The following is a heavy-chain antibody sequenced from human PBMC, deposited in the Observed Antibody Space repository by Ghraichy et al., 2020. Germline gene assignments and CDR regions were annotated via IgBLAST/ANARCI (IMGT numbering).Heavy chain of an antibody. CDR1: GYTFTSYG. V-gene: IGHV1-18*01. D-gene: IGHD2-2*01. J-gene: IGHJ6*02. CDR2: IITYNGYT. CDR3: AREGYQLLLLRRAHYNYYYYGMDV. Sequence: ASVKVSCKASGYTFTSYGISWVRQAPGQGLEWMGWIITYNGYTNYAQKLQGRVTMTTDTSTSTAYMELRSLRSDDTAVYYCAREGYQLLLLRRAHYNYYYYGMDVWGQVTTVTVS.